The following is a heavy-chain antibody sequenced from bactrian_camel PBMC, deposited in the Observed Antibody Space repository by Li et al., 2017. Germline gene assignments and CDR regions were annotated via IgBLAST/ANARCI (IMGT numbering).Heavy chain of an antibody. CDR1: GYSYSTGRRYC. Sequence: GGSVQAGGSLRLSCAQSGYSYSTGRRYCMGWLRQAPGKQREGVAAIDRDGTTVYKDSVKGRFTTSRDNAKSTLYLQMNNLSPEDSAMYFCAATSQPFRLLDRLPPRSEYQYWGQGTQVTVS. CDR3: AATSQPFRLLDRLPPRSEYQY. V-gene: IGHV3S53*01. CDR2: IDRDGTT. J-gene: IGHJ4*01. D-gene: IGHD1*01.